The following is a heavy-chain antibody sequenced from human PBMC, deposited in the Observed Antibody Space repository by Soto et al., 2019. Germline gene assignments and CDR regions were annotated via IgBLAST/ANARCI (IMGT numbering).Heavy chain of an antibody. J-gene: IGHJ6*02. CDR1: GDTSSNYG. CDR2: ILPVFGTT. CDR3: ARDPDEVVGTDYHYYGMDV. Sequence: VKVSCKASGDTSSNYGVSWVRQAPGQGLEWMGGILPVFGTTTYARNFQGRITITADKSTSTVYMELTSLRSDDTATYYCARDPDEVVGTDYHYYGMDVWDQGATVTVSS. D-gene: IGHD1-26*01. V-gene: IGHV1-69*06.